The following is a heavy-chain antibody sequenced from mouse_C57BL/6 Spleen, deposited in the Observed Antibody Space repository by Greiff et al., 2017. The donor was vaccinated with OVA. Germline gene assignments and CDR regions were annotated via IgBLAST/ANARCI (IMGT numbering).Heavy chain of an antibody. V-gene: IGHV1-82*01. J-gene: IGHJ2*01. CDR2: IYPGDGDT. CDR3: ARWGYGSAYYFDY. D-gene: IGHD1-1*01. Sequence: VQLQQSGPELVKHGASVKISCKASGYAFSSSWMNWVKQRPGKGLEWIGRIYPGDGDTNYNGKFKGKATLTADKSSSTAYMQLSSLTSEDSAVYFCARWGYGSAYYFDYWGQGTTLTVSS. CDR1: GYAFSSSW.